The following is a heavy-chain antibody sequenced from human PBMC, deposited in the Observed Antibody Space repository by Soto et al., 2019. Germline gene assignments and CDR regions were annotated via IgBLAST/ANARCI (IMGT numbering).Heavy chain of an antibody. Sequence: ASVKVSCKSSGGTFSSHSINWVRQAPGQGLGWMGGIIPIFGPANFAKKFQGRVTITADESTTTAYMELSTLTSEDTAVYYCATGSFTSTGGRIGYHYNAMDVWGQGTTVTVS. CDR3: ATGSFTSTGGRIGYHYNAMDV. D-gene: IGHD1-1*01. CDR2: IIPIFGPA. J-gene: IGHJ6*02. V-gene: IGHV1-69*13. CDR1: GGTFSSHS.